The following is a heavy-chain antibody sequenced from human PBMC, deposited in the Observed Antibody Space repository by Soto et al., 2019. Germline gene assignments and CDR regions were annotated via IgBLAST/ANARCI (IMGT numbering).Heavy chain of an antibody. CDR2: INPNGGVT. CDR3: ARESGGATATLDYYYFYMDV. V-gene: IGHV1-2*04. Sequence: QVQLVQSGAEVKRPGASVTVSCRSSGDTFTDYYIHWVRQAPGQGLEWMGWINPNGGVTKYAQKFKGWVSMTRDTSIRTVYMQLSRLRSDDTAVYYCARESGGATATLDYYYFYMDVWGTGTTVTVSS. CDR1: GDTFTDYY. J-gene: IGHJ6*03. D-gene: IGHD5-12*01.